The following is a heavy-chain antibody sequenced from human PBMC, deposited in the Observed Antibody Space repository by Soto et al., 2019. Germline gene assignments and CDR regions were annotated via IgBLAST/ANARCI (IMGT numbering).Heavy chain of an antibody. V-gene: IGHV1-46*01. CDR2: INPGYPAGRST. CDR3: AREAIGAGATTGMAV. J-gene: IGHJ6*02. Sequence: QVQLVQSGAEVKKPGASVKVSCKASGYTLTTSFMHWVRQAPGQGLEWMGVINPGYPAGRSTNYDQKIKGRVTITAYTSTSTVYMELSRLRSDDTAVYYCAREAIGAGATTGMAVWGQGTTVTVSS. D-gene: IGHD1-26*01. CDR1: GYTLTTSF.